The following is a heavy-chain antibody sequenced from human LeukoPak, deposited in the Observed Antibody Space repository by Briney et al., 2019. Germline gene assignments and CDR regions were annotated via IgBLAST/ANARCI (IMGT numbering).Heavy chain of an antibody. V-gene: IGHV3-9*01. CDR2: ISWNSGSI. D-gene: IGHD2-2*01. CDR1: GFTFDDYA. CDR3: AKDSNIVVVPVAIDY. Sequence: GGSLRLSCAASGFTFDDYAMHWVRQAPGKGLEWVSGISWNSGSIGYADSVRGRFTISRDNAKNSLYLQMNSLRAEDTALYYCAKDSNIVVVPVAIDYWGQGTLVTVPS. J-gene: IGHJ4*02.